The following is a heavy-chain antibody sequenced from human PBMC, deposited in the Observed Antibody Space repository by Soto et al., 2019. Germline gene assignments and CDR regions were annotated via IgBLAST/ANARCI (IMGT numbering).Heavy chain of an antibody. CDR3: AKKVFVVVPAATVDY. J-gene: IGHJ4*02. Sequence: PGGSLRLSCAASGFTFSSYAMSWVRQAPGKGLEWVSAISGSGGSTYYADSVKGRFTISRDNSKNTLYLQMNSLRAEDTAVYYCAKKVFVVVPAATVDYWVQGTLVTVSS. V-gene: IGHV3-23*01. CDR1: GFTFSSYA. CDR2: ISGSGGST. D-gene: IGHD2-2*01.